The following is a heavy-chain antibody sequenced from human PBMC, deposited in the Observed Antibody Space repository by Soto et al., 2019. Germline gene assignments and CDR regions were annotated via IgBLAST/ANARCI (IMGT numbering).Heavy chain of an antibody. Sequence: SVRGRFTISRDNSKNTLYLQMNNLRAEDTAVYFCARGPKPLATNYWYFDRWGRGTLVAVSS. V-gene: IGHV3-30*07. J-gene: IGHJ2*01. CDR3: ARGPKPLATNYWYFDR. D-gene: IGHD1-26*01.